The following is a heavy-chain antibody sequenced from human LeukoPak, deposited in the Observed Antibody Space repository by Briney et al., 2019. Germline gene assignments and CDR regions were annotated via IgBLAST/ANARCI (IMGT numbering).Heavy chain of an antibody. V-gene: IGHV1-69*13. CDR3: AIVVVPAAGDFDY. Sequence: GASVKVSCKASGGTFSSYAISWVRQAPGQGLEWMGGIIPIFGTANYAQKFQGRVTITADESTSTAYMELSSLRSEDTAVYYCAIVVVPAAGDFDYWGQGTLVTVSS. CDR1: GGTFSSYA. J-gene: IGHJ4*02. CDR2: IIPIFGTA. D-gene: IGHD2-2*01.